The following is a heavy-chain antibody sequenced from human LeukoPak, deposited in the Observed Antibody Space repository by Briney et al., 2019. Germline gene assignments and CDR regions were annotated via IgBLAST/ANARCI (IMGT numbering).Heavy chain of an antibody. CDR1: GGSISSYY. J-gene: IGHJ6*02. CDR3: ARAPSYDSPSYYYYYGMDV. Sequence: SETLSLTCAVYGGSISSYYWSWIRQPPGKGLEWIGYIYYSGSTNYNPSPKSRVTISVDTSKNQFSLKLSSVTAADTAVYYCARAPSYDSPSYYYYYGMDVWGQGTTVTVSS. CDR2: IYYSGST. D-gene: IGHD3-22*01. V-gene: IGHV4-59*01.